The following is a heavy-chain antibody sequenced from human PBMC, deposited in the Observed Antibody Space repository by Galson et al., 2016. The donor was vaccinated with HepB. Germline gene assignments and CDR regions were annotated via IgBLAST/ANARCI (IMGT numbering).Heavy chain of an antibody. CDR3: AHRRLEGTKGTGFDY. CDR1: GFSLTTTDVA. Sequence: PALVKPTQTLTLTCTFSGFSLTTTDVAVGWIRQPPGKALEWLALIYWDDDKRYSSSLKTRLTITKDTSKNQVVLTLTNVHPVDTATYYCAHRRLEGTKGTGFDYWGQGTLVTVSS. V-gene: IGHV2-5*02. J-gene: IGHJ4*02. CDR2: IYWDDDK. D-gene: IGHD1/OR15-1a*01.